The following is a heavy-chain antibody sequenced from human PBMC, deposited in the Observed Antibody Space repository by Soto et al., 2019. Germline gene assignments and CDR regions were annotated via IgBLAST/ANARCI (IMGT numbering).Heavy chain of an antibody. J-gene: IGHJ4*02. CDR1: GYTFPTST. Sequence: QLQLVQSGAEAKKPGASVKVSCKASGYTFPTSTISWLRQAPGQGLEWMGWIKAYSGNTNYAQKLQGRDTMTTDTSTSTAYMELRSLTTDDTAIYYCAIANYGDDDYWGQGTLVTVSS. CDR3: AIANYGDDDY. D-gene: IGHD4-17*01. V-gene: IGHV1-18*01. CDR2: IKAYSGNT.